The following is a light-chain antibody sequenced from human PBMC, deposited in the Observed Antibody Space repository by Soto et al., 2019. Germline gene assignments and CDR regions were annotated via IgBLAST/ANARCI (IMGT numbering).Light chain of an antibody. CDR1: SSDVGSYNL. V-gene: IGLV2-23*01. CDR2: EGS. Sequence: QSALTQPASVSGSPGQSITISCTGTSSDVGSYNLVSWYQQHPGKAPKLMIYEGSKRPSGVSNRFSGSKSGTTASLTLSGLQAEDEAEYDCCSEAGRSRFVVFGGGTKLTVL. CDR3: CSEAGRSRFVV. J-gene: IGLJ2*01.